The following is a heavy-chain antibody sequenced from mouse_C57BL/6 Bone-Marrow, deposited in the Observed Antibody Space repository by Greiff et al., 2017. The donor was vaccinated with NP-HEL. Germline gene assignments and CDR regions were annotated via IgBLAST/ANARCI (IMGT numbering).Heavy chain of an antibody. V-gene: IGHV3-1*01. J-gene: IGHJ1*03. D-gene: IGHD2-2*01. CDR1: GYSITSGYD. CDR2: ISYSGST. CDR3: ARGYGYPPYWYFDV. Sequence: VQLKESGPGMVKPSQSLSLTCTVTGYSITSGYDWHWIRHFPGNKLEWMGYISYSGSTNYNPSLKSRIPITHDTSKNHFFLKLNSVTTEDTATYYCARGYGYPPYWYFDVWGTGTTVTVSS.